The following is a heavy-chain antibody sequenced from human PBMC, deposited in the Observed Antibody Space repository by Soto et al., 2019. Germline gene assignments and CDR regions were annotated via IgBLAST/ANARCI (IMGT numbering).Heavy chain of an antibody. CDR2: ITGSGGST. J-gene: IGHJ4*02. V-gene: IGHV3-23*01. D-gene: IGHD5-18*01. CDR1: GFTFSSYS. CDR3: AKEGDLIGYNYGSCFDY. Sequence: GSLRLSCAAPGFTFSSYSISWVRQAPGKGLEWVSAITGSGGSTYYADSVKGHFTISRDNSKNTLYLQMNSLRAEDTAVYYCAKEGDLIGYNYGSCFDYWGQGTLVTVSS.